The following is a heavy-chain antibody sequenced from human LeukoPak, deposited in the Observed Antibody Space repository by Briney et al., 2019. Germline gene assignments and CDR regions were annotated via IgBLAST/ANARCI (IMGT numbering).Heavy chain of an antibody. CDR3: ARVALRPIDYSNPEFDP. Sequence: GGSLRLSCAASGFTVSSNYMSWVRQAPGKGLEWVSYITSDSTTMFYADSVKGRFTASRDNAENSMYLQMNSLRAEDTAVYYCARVALRPIDYSNPEFDPWGQGTLVTVSS. D-gene: IGHD4-11*01. CDR2: ITSDSTTM. J-gene: IGHJ5*02. CDR1: GFTVSSNY. V-gene: IGHV3-48*01.